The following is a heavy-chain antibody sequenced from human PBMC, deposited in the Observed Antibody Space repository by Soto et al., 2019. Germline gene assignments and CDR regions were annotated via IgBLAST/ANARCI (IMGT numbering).Heavy chain of an antibody. V-gene: IGHV4-61*01. D-gene: IGHD2-21*01. CDR3: ARVGTGGRGLRYYYYGMDV. Sequence: SETLSLTCTVSGGSVSSGTYYWSWIRQPPGKGLEWIGYIYYSGSTDYNPSLKSRVTISVDTSKNQFSLKLSSVTAADTAVYYCARVGTGGRGLRYYYYGMDVWGQGTTVTVSS. CDR2: IYYSGST. J-gene: IGHJ6*02. CDR1: GGSVSSGTYY.